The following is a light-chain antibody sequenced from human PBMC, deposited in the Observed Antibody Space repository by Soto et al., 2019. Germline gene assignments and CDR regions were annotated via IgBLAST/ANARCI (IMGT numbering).Light chain of an antibody. CDR2: GVN. CDR3: SSYTTSSPPV. J-gene: IGLJ1*01. V-gene: IGLV2-14*01. CDR1: SSDVGAYNY. Sequence: QSALTQPASVSGSPGQSIAISCTGTSSDVGAYNYVSWYQQHPGQAPKLIIYGVNNRPSGVSNRFSGSKSGNTASLTISGLQAEDEADYYCSSYTTSSPPVFGSGTKVTV.